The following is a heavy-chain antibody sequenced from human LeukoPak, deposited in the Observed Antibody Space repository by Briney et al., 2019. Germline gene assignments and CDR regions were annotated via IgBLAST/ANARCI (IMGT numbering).Heavy chain of an antibody. J-gene: IGHJ4*02. CDR2: IYHSGST. CDR3: ASGTATLEGDY. D-gene: IGHD5-18*01. Sequence: SETLSLTCAVSGYSISSGYYWGWIRQPPGKGLEWIGSIYHSGSTYYNPSLKSRVTISVDTSKNQFSLKLSSVTAADTAVYYCASGTATLEGDYWGQGTLVTVSS. V-gene: IGHV4-38-2*01. CDR1: GYSISSGYY.